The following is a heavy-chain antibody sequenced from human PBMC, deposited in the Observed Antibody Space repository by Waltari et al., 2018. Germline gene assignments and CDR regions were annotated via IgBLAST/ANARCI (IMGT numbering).Heavy chain of an antibody. CDR1: GFSFGSYS. V-gene: IGHV3-23*01. CDR2: IDGPTTNT. D-gene: IGHD2-8*01. J-gene: IGHJ4*02. Sequence: EVQLLESGGGLVQPGESLRLSWLASGFSFGSYSMSWVRQAPGKGLEWVSTIDGPTTNTHYADSVEGRFTISRDNSKNTLYLHMNSLRADDTAIYYCATWMVSHFDYWGQGTLVTASP. CDR3: ATWMVSHFDY.